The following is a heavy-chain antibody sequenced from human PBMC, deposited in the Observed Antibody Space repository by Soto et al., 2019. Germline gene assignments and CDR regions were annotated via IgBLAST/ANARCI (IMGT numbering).Heavy chain of an antibody. V-gene: IGHV4-59*01. J-gene: IGHJ4*02. Sequence: ETLSLTCTVSGGSISSYYWSGIRQPPGKGLEWIGYIYYSGSTNYNPSLKSRVTISVDTSKNQFSLKLSSVTAADTAVYYCARDNHYAFYDSAGSLPNRPFDYWGQGTLVTVSS. CDR3: ARDNHYAFYDSAGSLPNRPFDY. CDR2: IYYSGST. D-gene: IGHD3-10*01. CDR1: GGSISSYY.